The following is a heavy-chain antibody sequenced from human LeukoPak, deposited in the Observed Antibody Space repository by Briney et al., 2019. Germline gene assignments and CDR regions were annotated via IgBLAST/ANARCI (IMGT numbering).Heavy chain of an antibody. J-gene: IGHJ4*02. Sequence: EGSLRLSCEASGFTFNTYEMNWVRQAPGKGLEWVSYISNDGSTIYYADSVKGRFTISRDNAKNSLYLQMNSLRAEDTAVYYCATEIMWELEGGYWGQGTPVTVSS. D-gene: IGHD1-26*01. CDR1: GFTFNTYE. CDR2: ISNDGSTI. V-gene: IGHV3-48*03. CDR3: ATEIMWELEGGY.